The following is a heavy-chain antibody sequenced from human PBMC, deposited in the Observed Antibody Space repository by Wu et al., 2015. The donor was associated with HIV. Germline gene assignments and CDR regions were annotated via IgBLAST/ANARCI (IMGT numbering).Heavy chain of an antibody. V-gene: IGHV1-69*12. J-gene: IGHJ4*02. Sequence: QVQLVQSGAEVKKPGSSVKVSCKASGGTFCSYAISWVRQAPGQGLEWMGGIIPIFGTANYAQKFQGRVTITADESTSTAYMELSSLRSEDTAVYYCATSITMVRGVIINPLDYWGQGTLVTVSS. CDR3: ATSITMVRGVIINPLDY. D-gene: IGHD3-10*01. CDR2: IIPIFGTA. CDR1: GGTFCSYA.